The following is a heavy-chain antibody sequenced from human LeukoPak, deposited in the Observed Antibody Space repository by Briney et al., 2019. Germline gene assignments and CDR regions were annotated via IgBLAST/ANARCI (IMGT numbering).Heavy chain of an antibody. CDR3: AKTLSSGWYDF. Sequence: GGSLRLSCAASGFTFADYAMHWVRQAPGKGLEWVSGISWNSGSIDYADSVKGRFTISRDNAKNSLYLQMNSLRGEDTALYYCAKTLSSGWYDFWGQGTQVTVSS. CDR1: GFTFADYA. D-gene: IGHD6-19*01. V-gene: IGHV3-9*01. J-gene: IGHJ4*02. CDR2: ISWNSGSI.